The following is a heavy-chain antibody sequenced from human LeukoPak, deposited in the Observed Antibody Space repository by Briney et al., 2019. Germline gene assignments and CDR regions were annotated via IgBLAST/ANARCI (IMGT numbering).Heavy chain of an antibody. V-gene: IGHV4-59*01. J-gene: IGHJ4*02. Sequence: SETLSLTCTVSGGSISNYYWSWIRQSPGKRLEWIGYIYYSGSPNYNPSLKSRVAMSLDTSRNQFSLKLSSVTAADTAVYYCTRTSASTAIDYWGPGTLVTVSS. D-gene: IGHD4-17*01. CDR1: GGSISNYY. CDR2: IYYSGSP. CDR3: TRTSASTAIDY.